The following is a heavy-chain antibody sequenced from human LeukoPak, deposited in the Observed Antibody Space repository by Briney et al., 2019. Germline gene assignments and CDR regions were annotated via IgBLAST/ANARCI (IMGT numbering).Heavy chain of an antibody. D-gene: IGHD1-26*01. CDR2: IYSGGST. Sequence: GGSLRLSCAASEFSVGSNYMTWVRQAPGKGLEWVSLIYSGGSTYYADSVKGRFTISRDNSKNTLYLQMNSLRAEDTAVYYCAKSGGYGLIDKWGQGTLVTVSS. CDR1: EFSVGSNY. J-gene: IGHJ4*02. V-gene: IGHV3-66*01. CDR3: AKSGGYGLIDK.